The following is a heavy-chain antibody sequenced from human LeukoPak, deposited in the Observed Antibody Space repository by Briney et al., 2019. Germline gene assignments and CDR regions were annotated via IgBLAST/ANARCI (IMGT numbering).Heavy chain of an antibody. CDR2: IYYSVNT. Sequence: SETLSLTCTVSGGSISSSNYYWGWIRQPPGKGLAWIGSIYYSVNTYYNPSLKSRVTISVDASKHQFYMKLLCVTDAATALYFCARGTLYGEYVFDYWGQRTLVTVSS. D-gene: IGHD4-17*01. J-gene: IGHJ4*02. CDR3: ARGTLYGEYVFDY. V-gene: IGHV4-39*07. CDR1: GGSISSSNYY.